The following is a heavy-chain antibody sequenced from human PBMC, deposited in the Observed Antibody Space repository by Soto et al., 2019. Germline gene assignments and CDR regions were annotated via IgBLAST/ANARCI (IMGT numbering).Heavy chain of an antibody. Sequence: PWWSLRLSCSASVFTFSSYGMHWFRQAPGKGLEWVAVISYDGSNKNYADSVKGRFTISRDNSKYTLYLQMNSLRAEDTAVYYCAKNYYDSSGYYWVDYWGHGTLVTVSS. CDR3: AKNYYDSSGYYWVDY. J-gene: IGHJ4*01. CDR2: ISYDGSNK. CDR1: VFTFSSYG. V-gene: IGHV3-30*18. D-gene: IGHD3-22*01.